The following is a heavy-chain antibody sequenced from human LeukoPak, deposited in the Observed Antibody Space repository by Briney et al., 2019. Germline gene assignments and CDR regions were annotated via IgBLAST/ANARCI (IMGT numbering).Heavy chain of an antibody. CDR2: IRYDSNKN. CDR1: GFTFSSYG. D-gene: IGHD1-1*01. Sequence: GGSLRLSCAASGFTFSSYGMHWVRQAPGKGLEWVAFIRYDSNKNYYRESVKGRFTISRVNTTNTLYLQMNGLRAEDAAVYFCAKDKDPWKSTSISDFDYWGQGTLVTVSS. J-gene: IGHJ4*02. V-gene: IGHV3-30*02. CDR3: AKDKDPWKSTSISDFDY.